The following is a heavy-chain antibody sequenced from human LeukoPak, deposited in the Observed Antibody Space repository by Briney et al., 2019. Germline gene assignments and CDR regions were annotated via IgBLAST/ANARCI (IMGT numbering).Heavy chain of an antibody. CDR2: IKSKTDGGTT. CDR3: TTVVAAAANGWFDP. Sequence: GGSLRLSCAASGFTFNNAWMNWVRQAPGKGLEWVGRIKSKTDGGTTDYAAPVKDRFTISRDDSKNTLYLQMNSLRTEDTAVYYCTTVVAAAANGWFDPWGQGTLVTVSS. D-gene: IGHD6-13*01. V-gene: IGHV3-15*01. CDR1: GFTFNNAW. J-gene: IGHJ5*02.